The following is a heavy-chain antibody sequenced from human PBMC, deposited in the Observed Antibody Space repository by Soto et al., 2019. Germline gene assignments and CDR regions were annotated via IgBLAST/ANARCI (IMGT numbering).Heavy chain of an antibody. D-gene: IGHD3-9*01. Sequence: EVQLLESGGGLVQPGGSLRLSCAASGFTFSSHAMSWVRQAPGKGLEWVSGVSGSGSATYYSDPVKGRFTISRDNSKNPLYVQMNSLRAEDTAVYFCAKHLDDILTGHDFWGQGTLVAVSS. V-gene: IGHV3-23*01. CDR3: AKHLDDILTGHDF. CDR2: VSGSGSAT. CDR1: GFTFSSHA. J-gene: IGHJ4*02.